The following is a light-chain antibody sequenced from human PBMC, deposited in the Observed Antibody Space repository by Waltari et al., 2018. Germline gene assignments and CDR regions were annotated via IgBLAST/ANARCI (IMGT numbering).Light chain of an antibody. CDR1: QSVSSTH. J-gene: IGKJ1*01. CDR2: GAS. CDR3: QQYGSSPPWT. V-gene: IGKV3-20*01. Sequence: DIVLTQSPGTLSLSPGERATLPCRASQSVSSTHLAWFQQKPGQAPRLLIYGASSRATDIPDRFSGSGSGTDFTLTISRLEPEDFAVYYCQQYGSSPPWTFGQGTKVEIK.